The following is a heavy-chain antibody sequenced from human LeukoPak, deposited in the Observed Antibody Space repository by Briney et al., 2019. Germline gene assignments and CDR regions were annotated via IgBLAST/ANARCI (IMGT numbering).Heavy chain of an antibody. CDR3: AKSFPYYYGSGSYYINPFDS. CDR1: GFTFSSFG. Sequence: PGGSLRLSCAASGFTFSSFGMSWVRQAPGKGLEWVSAISGSGDSTYYTDSVKGRFTISRDNSKNTLYLQMNSLRAEDTAVYYCAKSFPYYYGSGSYYINPFDSWGQGTLVTVSS. D-gene: IGHD3-10*01. CDR2: ISGSGDST. J-gene: IGHJ4*02. V-gene: IGHV3-23*01.